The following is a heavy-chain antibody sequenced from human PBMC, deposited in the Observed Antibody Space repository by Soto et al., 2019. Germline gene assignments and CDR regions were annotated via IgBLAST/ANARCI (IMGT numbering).Heavy chain of an antibody. CDR1: GYTFFTYD. J-gene: IGHJ5*02. CDR2: VSTYSGDT. D-gene: IGHD5-12*01. CDR3: ARHHGPTTSENWFDP. Sequence: VKVSCKASGYTFFTYDISWVRQAPGQGLEWMGWVSTYSGDTKYAQKFQGRVTMTTDTSTTTAYLELRSLRSDDTAVYYCARHHGPTTSENWFDPWGQGTLVTVSS. V-gene: IGHV1-18*01.